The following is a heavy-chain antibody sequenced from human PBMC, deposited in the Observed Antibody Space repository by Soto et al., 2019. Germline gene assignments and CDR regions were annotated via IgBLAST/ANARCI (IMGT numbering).Heavy chain of an antibody. CDR3: ARHPGYYYGSGSYYMETGGY. CDR1: GGTFSSYT. V-gene: IGHV1-69*02. Sequence: QVQLVQSGAEVKKPGSSVKVSCKASGGTFSSYTISWVRQAPGQGLEWMGRIIPILGIANYAQKFQGRVTITADKSTSKAYMELSSLRSEDTAVYYCARHPGYYYGSGSYYMETGGYWGQGTLVTVSS. J-gene: IGHJ4*02. D-gene: IGHD3-10*01. CDR2: IIPILGIA.